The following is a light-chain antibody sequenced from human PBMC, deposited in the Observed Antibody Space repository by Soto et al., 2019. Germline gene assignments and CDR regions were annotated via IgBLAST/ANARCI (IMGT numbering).Light chain of an antibody. CDR3: QQYNTWPPRYT. V-gene: IGKV3-15*01. Sequence: EIVMTQSPATLSVSPGGRATLSCRARQSVSSYLAWYQQRPGQPPRLLIYRASTRATGIPARFSGSGSGTEFSLTISSLQSEDFAVYYCQQYNTWPPRYTFGQGTKLEI. CDR2: RAS. CDR1: QSVSSY. J-gene: IGKJ2*01.